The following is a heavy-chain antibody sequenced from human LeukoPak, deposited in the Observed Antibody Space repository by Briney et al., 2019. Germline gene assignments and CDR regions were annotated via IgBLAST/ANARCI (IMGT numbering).Heavy chain of an antibody. D-gene: IGHD3-10*01. CDR3: ARDGPDGSGSYYPDY. CDR2: ISSSSSYI. Sequence: GGSLRLSCAASGFTFSSYSMNWVRQAPGKGLEWVSSISSSSSYIYYADSVKGRFTISRDNAKNSLYLQMNSLRAEDTAVYYCARDGPDGSGSYYPDYWGQGTLVTVSS. CDR1: GFTFSSYS. J-gene: IGHJ4*02. V-gene: IGHV3-21*01.